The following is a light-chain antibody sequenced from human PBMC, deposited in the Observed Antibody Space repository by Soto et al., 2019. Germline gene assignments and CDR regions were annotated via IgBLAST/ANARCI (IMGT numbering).Light chain of an antibody. CDR3: QAGVSSTVV. Sequence: SSELTQPPSVSVSPGQTASITCSGDKLGDKYACWYQQKPGQSPVLVIYQDSKRPSGIPERFSGSNSGNTATLTISGTPAKDDAYYYCQAGVSSTVVFGGGTKLTVL. V-gene: IGLV3-1*01. J-gene: IGLJ2*01. CDR2: QDS. CDR1: KLGDKY.